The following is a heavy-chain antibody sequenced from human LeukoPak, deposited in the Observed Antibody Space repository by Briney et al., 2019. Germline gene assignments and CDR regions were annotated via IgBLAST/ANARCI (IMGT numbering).Heavy chain of an antibody. CDR1: GGSITSGDYH. D-gene: IGHD5-24*01. J-gene: IGHJ3*02. V-gene: IGHV4-31*03. CDR3: AREARGMATNAHDAFDI. CDR2: IYHSGST. Sequence: SQTLSLTCTVSGGSITSGDYHWSWIGQYPGKGLEWIGYIYHSGSTYYNPSLKSRLTISVDTSKNQFSLKLTSLTAADTAVYYCAREARGMATNAHDAFDIWGQGTMVTVSS.